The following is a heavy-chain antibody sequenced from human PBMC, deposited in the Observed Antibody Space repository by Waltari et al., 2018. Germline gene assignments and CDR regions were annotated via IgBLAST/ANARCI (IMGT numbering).Heavy chain of an antibody. Sequence: QVQLVESWGGGVQPGRYLSSSCPASGLPCRRYGRHWVRQAPGTGLEWVAYVGGDGNNKLHADSVKGRFTISRDNSKNTLYLQMNSLRVEDTAIYYCAKDPSYGYSFEHWGQGTPVTASS. CDR3: AKDPSYGYSFEH. CDR2: VGGDGNNK. V-gene: IGHV3-30*18. D-gene: IGHD3-22*01. J-gene: IGHJ4*02. CDR1: GLPCRRYG.